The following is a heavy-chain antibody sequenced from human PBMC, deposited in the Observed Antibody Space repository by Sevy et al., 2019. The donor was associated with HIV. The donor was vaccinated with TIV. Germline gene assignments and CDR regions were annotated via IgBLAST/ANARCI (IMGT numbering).Heavy chain of an antibody. D-gene: IGHD3-22*01. V-gene: IGHV3-30-3*01. CDR1: GFTFSSYA. CDR2: ISYDGSNK. CDR3: AREGDYDSSGYYYGSGFDI. J-gene: IGHJ3*02. Sequence: GGSLRLSCAASGFTFSSYAMHWVRQAPGKGLEWVAVISYDGSNKYYADSVKGRFTISRDNSKNTLYLQMNSLRAEDTAVYYCAREGDYDSSGYYYGSGFDIWGQGTMFTVSS.